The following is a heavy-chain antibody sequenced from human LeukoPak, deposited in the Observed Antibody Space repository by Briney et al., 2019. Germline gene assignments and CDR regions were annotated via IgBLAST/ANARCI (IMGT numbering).Heavy chain of an antibody. V-gene: IGHV3-23*01. CDR1: GFTFSSYA. Sequence: GGSLRLSCAASGFTFSSYAMSWVRQAPGKGLEWVSAISGRGGSTYYADSVKGRFTISRDNSKNTLYLQMNSLRAEDTAVYYCAKLNSGYSYGRPYYFDYWGQGTLVTVSS. D-gene: IGHD5-18*01. CDR2: ISGRGGST. J-gene: IGHJ4*02. CDR3: AKLNSGYSYGRPYYFDY.